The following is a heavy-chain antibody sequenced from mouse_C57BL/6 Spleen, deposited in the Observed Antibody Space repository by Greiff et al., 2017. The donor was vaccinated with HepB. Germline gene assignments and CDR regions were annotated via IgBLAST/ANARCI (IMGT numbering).Heavy chain of an antibody. CDR1: GFTFSSYT. D-gene: IGHD2-2*01. J-gene: IGHJ4*01. Sequence: EVQRVESGGGLVKPGGSLKLSCAASGFTFSSYTMSWVRQTPEKRLEWVATISGRGGNTYYPDSVKGRFTISRDNAKNTLYLQMSSLRSEDTALYYCARQNGYDDAMDYWGQGTSVTVSS. CDR3: ARQNGYDDAMDY. CDR2: ISGRGGNT. V-gene: IGHV5-9*01.